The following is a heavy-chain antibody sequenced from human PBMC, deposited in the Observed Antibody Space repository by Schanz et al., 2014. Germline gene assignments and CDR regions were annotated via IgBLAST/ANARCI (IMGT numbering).Heavy chain of an antibody. CDR3: AKSSPYYGSGSFPSNAYGMDV. CDR1: GFTFRSYP. Sequence: EAQLLESGGNLVQPGGSLRVSCVGSGFTFRSYPMTWVRQAPGKGLEWVSTIGGSGGTTYYADSVRGRFTISRDNSKNTLFLQMNSLRAEDTAVYYCAKSSPYYGSGSFPSNAYGMDVWGQGTAVTVSS. V-gene: IGHV3-23*01. D-gene: IGHD3-10*01. CDR2: IGGSGGTT. J-gene: IGHJ6*02.